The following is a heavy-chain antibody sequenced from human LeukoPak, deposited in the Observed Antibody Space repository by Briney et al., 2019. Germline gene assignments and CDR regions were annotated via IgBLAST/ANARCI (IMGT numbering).Heavy chain of an antibody. V-gene: IGHV3-74*01. CDR2: INSDGSWT. CDR1: GNYW. D-gene: IGHD2/OR15-2a*01. Sequence: GGSLRLSCAASGNYWMHWVRQAPGKGLVWVSHINSDGSWTSYADSVKGRFTISKDSAKNTVYLQMNSLRAEDTAVYYCVSFYETYWGRGTLVTVSS. CDR3: VSFYETY. J-gene: IGHJ4*02.